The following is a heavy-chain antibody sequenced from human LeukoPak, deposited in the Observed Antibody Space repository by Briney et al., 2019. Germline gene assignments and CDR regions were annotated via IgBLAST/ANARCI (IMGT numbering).Heavy chain of an antibody. J-gene: IGHJ3*02. Sequence: SETLSLTCTVSGYSISSGYYWGWIRQPPGKGLEWIGSIYHSGSTYYNPSLKSRVTISVDTSKNQFSLKLSSVTAADTAVYYCARARTALTIFGVVIPDAFDIWGQGTMVTVSS. CDR3: ARARTALTIFGVVIPDAFDI. D-gene: IGHD3-3*01. CDR2: IYHSGST. CDR1: GYSISSGYY. V-gene: IGHV4-38-2*02.